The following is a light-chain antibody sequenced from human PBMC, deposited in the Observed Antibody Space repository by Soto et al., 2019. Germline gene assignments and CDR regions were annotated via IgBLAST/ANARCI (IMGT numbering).Light chain of an antibody. V-gene: IGKV3-15*01. CDR1: QSVSRN. CDR3: QQYDNWPPHT. CDR2: GAS. J-gene: IGKJ2*01. Sequence: PGERATLSCRASQSVSRNLAWYQQKPGQAPRLLIYGASTRATGIPARFSGSGSGTEFTLTISSLQSEDFAVYYCQQYDNWPPHTFGQGTKLEIK.